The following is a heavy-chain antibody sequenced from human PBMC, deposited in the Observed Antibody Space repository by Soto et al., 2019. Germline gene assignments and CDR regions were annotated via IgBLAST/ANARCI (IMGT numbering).Heavy chain of an antibody. Sequence: ETLSRTCAVYGGSFSGYYWSWIRQPPGKGLEWIGEINHSGSTNYNPSLKSRVTISVDTSKNQFSLKLSSVTAADTAVYYCARVPIIAARNFDYWGQGTLVTVSP. CDR1: GGSFSGYY. J-gene: IGHJ4*02. D-gene: IGHD6-6*01. CDR2: INHSGST. V-gene: IGHV4-34*01. CDR3: ARVPIIAARNFDY.